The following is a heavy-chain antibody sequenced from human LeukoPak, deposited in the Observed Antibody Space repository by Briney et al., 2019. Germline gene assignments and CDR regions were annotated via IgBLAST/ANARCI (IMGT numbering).Heavy chain of an antibody. CDR3: ARGGGTYAFDI. V-gene: IGHV3-11*04. CDR1: GFIFSDYY. D-gene: IGHD1-26*01. CDR2: ISSSSSI. J-gene: IGHJ3*02. Sequence: GGSLRLSCAASGFIFSDYYMSWIRQAPGKGLEWVSYISSSSSIYYADSVKGRFTISRDNAKNSLYLQMNSLRAEDTAVYYCARGGGTYAFDIWGQGTMVTVSS.